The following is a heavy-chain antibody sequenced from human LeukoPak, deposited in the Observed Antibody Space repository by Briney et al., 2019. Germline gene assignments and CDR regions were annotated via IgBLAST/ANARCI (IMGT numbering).Heavy chain of an antibody. Sequence: PGGSLRLSCAASGFTFSSYWMSWVRQAPGKGLEWVANINQNGGEKYYVDSVKGRFTISRDNSKNTLYLQMNSLRAEDTAVYYCARIRGASGWYYFDYWGQGTLVTVSS. J-gene: IGHJ4*02. CDR2: INQNGGEK. D-gene: IGHD6-19*01. V-gene: IGHV3-7*05. CDR3: ARIRGASGWYYFDY. CDR1: GFTFSSYW.